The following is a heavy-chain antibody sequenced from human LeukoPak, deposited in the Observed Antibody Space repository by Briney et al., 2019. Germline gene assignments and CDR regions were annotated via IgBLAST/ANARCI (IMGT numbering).Heavy chain of an antibody. J-gene: IGHJ4*02. CDR2: ISADNGNT. CDR3: ARGSLRFLEWSADY. V-gene: IGHV1-18*01. CDR1: GYTFTTYG. Sequence: ASVKVSCKASGYTFTTYGISWVRQAPGQGREWMGWISADNGNTNYAQKFQGIIIMTTDTSTSTAFMEMKSLKSDDTAVYYCARGSLRFLEWSADYWGQGTLVTVSS. D-gene: IGHD3-3*01.